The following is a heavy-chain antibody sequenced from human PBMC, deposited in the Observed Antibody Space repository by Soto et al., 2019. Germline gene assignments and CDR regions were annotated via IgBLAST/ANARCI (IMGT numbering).Heavy chain of an antibody. CDR2: INHSGTV. CDR1: GGAFNGYY. V-gene: IGHV4-34*01. J-gene: IGHJ4*02. CDR3: ARAGAALVRGSIGGFDY. D-gene: IGHD3-10*01. Sequence: QLHLQQWSAGLLKPSETLSLTCAVNGGAFNGYYWTWIRQSPGKGLQWIGEINHSGTVDYNPSLKSRVTFSIDTSKKQFSLTLTSVTAADTAVYYCARAGAALVRGSIGGFDYWGQGTLVTVSS.